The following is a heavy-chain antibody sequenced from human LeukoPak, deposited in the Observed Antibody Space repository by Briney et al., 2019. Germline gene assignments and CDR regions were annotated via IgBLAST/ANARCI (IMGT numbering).Heavy chain of an antibody. Sequence: GASLKVSCTASGGTFSSYAISWVRQAPGQGLEWMGGIIPIFDTANYAQKFQGRVTITTDESTSTAYMELSSLRSEDTAVYYCARDSSGGDGYNLFDYWGQGTLVSVSS. V-gene: IGHV1-69*05. CDR3: ARDSSGGDGYNLFDY. D-gene: IGHD5-24*01. J-gene: IGHJ4*02. CDR1: GGTFSSYA. CDR2: IIPIFDTA.